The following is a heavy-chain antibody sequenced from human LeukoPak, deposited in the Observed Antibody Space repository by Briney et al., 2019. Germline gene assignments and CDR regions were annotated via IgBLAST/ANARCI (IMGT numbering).Heavy chain of an antibody. CDR2: IKQDGSEI. CDR3: TRDFQGRYYYHMDV. Sequence: PGGSLRLSCAASGFTFSSYWMSWVRQAPGRGLEWVANIKQDGSEIYYVDSVKGRLTISRDNAKNSLFLQMNSLRAEDTAVYYCTRDFQGRYYYHMDVWGKGTTVTVS. J-gene: IGHJ6*03. CDR1: GFTFSSYW. D-gene: IGHD3-10*01. V-gene: IGHV3-7*01.